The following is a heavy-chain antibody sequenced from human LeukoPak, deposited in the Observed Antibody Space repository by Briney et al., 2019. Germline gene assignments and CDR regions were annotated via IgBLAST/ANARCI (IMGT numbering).Heavy chain of an antibody. CDR1: GFTFSSYG. CDR2: IRYDGSNK. CDR3: ARDCSSATCYAAFDY. V-gene: IGHV3-30*02. Sequence: GGSLRLSCAASGFTFSSYGMHWVRQAPGKGLEWVAFIRYDGSNKYYADSVKGRFTISRDNSNNTLYLQMNSLRAEDTGVYYCARDCSSATCYAAFDYWGQGTLVTVSS. J-gene: IGHJ4*02. D-gene: IGHD2-2*01.